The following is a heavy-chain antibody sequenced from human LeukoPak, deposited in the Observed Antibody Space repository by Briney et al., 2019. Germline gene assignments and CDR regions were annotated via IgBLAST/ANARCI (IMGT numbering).Heavy chain of an antibody. V-gene: IGHV3-21*01. CDR3: ARDHIDRLRVSWFDP. D-gene: IGHD4-17*01. CDR1: GFTFSSHS. J-gene: IGHJ5*02. CDR2: ISSGSGYM. Sequence: PGGSLRLSCAGSGFTFSSHSMNWVRQAPGQGLEWVSSISSGSGYMYYADSVKGRFTISRDNAKNSLYLQMNSLRAEDTAVYYCARDHIDRLRVSWFDPWGQGTLVTVSS.